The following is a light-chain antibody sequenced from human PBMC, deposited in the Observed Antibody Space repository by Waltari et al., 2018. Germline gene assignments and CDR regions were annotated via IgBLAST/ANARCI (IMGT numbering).Light chain of an antibody. CDR2: ENN. J-gene: IGLJ1*01. Sequence: QSVLTQSPSVSGAPGQRVTIPCSGSSSNIGAGHGVPRYQQFPGRAPKLLIFENNNRPSGVPDRFSGSKSGTSASLVITGLQAEDEADYYCQSYDGTLGGLYVFGSGTAVTVL. V-gene: IGLV1-40*01. CDR3: QSYDGTLGGLYV. CDR1: SSNIGAGHG.